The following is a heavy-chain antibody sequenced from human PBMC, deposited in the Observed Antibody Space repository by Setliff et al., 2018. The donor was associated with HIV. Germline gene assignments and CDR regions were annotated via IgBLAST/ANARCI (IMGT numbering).Heavy chain of an antibody. Sequence: PSETLSLTCTVSGGSINSNSYYWGWIRQPPGRGLEYIGTIYYSGSTYYNPSLKSRVTISVDTSKNQFSLRLSSVTAADTAVYYCARQGLVLVPASIDWRLPPSPIDYWGQGALVTVSS. CDR3: ARQGLVLVPASIDWRLPPSPIDY. D-gene: IGHD2-2*01. J-gene: IGHJ4*02. CDR1: GGSINSNSYY. CDR2: IYYSGST. V-gene: IGHV4-39*01.